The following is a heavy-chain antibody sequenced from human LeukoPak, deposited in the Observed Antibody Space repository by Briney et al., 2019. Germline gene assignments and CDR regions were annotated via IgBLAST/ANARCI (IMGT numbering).Heavy chain of an antibody. V-gene: IGHV4-30-4*01. CDR1: GGSISSSDYY. D-gene: IGHD3-9*01. J-gene: IGHJ3*02. CDR2: IYYSGST. CDR3: ARGFDAHNAFDI. Sequence: SETLSLTCTVSGGSISSSDYYWSWIRQPPGKGLEWNGYIYYSGSTSYNPSLKSRVTISVDTSKNQFSLKLTSVTAADTAVYYCARGFDAHNAFDIWGQGTMVTVSS.